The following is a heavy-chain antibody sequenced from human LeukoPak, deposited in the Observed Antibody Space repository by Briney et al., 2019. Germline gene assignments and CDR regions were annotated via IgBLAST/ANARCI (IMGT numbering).Heavy chain of an antibody. CDR3: TKDPNGDYVGAFDP. CDR2: IRGSGGGT. J-gene: IGHJ5*02. CDR1: GFIFSNYA. D-gene: IGHD4-17*01. V-gene: IGHV3-23*01. Sequence: GGSLRLSCAASGFIFSNYALMWLRQSPGKGLEWVSAIRGSGGGTFYADSVKGRFTISRDNSRNTLYLQMNSLRAEDTAVYYCTKDPNGDYVGAFDPWGQGTLVTVSS.